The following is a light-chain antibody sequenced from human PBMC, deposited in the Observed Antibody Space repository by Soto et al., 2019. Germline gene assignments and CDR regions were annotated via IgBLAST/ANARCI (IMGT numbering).Light chain of an antibody. CDR1: DSSIGTNT. CDR2: GNN. Sequence: QSVLTQPPSASGTPGQRVTISCSGSDSSIGTNTVNWYRQLPGTAPKLLIYGNNQRPSGVPDRFSGSKSGTSASLAISGLQSEDEAEYYCAAWDGSLNNVLFGGGT. CDR3: AAWDGSLNNVL. V-gene: IGLV1-44*01. J-gene: IGLJ2*01.